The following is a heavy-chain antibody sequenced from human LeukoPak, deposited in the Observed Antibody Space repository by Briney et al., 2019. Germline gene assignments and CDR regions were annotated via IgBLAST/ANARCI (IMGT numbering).Heavy chain of an antibody. V-gene: IGHV4-34*01. CDR3: AREDGSYSLDY. D-gene: IGHD1-26*01. CDR2: INLRGST. CDR1: GGSFNDYY. Sequence: PSETLSLTCAVYGGSFNDYYWNWIRQPPGKGLEWIGEINLRGSTTYNPSLKSRVTISLDESKNQFSLKLSSVTAADTAVYYCAREDGSYSLDYWGQGTLVTVSS. J-gene: IGHJ4*02.